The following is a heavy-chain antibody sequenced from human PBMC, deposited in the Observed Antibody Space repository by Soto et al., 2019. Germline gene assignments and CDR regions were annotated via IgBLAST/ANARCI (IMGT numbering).Heavy chain of an antibody. J-gene: IGHJ4*02. V-gene: IGHV3-23*01. CDR3: AKDEGSGSYYSC. D-gene: IGHD1-26*01. Sequence: EVQLLESGGGLVQPGGSLRLSCAASGFTFSSYAMTWVRQAPGKGLEWVSAISGSGGGTSFADSVKGRFTISRDNSKNTLYLQMNSRRAEDTAVYYCAKDEGSGSYYSCWGPGTLVTVSS. CDR2: ISGSGGGT. CDR1: GFTFSSYA.